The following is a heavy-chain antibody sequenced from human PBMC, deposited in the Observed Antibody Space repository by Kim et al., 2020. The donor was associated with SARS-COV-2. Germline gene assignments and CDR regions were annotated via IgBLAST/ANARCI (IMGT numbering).Heavy chain of an antibody. J-gene: IGHJ6*02. V-gene: IGHV3-30-3*01. D-gene: IGHD3-22*01. CDR3: ATLHYYDSSGYLPESLYYYYYGMDV. CDR2: ISYDGSNK. CDR1: GFTFSSYA. Sequence: GGSLRLSCAASGFTFSSYAMHWVRQAPGKGLEWVAVISYDGSNKYYADSVKGRFTISRDNSKNTLYLQMNSLRAEDTAVYYCATLHYYDSSGYLPESLYYYYYGMDVWGQGTTVTVSS.